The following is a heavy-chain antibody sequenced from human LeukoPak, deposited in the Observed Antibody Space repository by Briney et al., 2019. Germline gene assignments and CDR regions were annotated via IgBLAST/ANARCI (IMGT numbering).Heavy chain of an antibody. CDR1: GGSISSSSYY. Sequence: SETLSLTCTVSGGSISSSSYYWGWIRQPPGKGLEWIGSIYYSGSTYYNPSLKSRVTISVDTSKNQFSLKLSSVTAADTAVYYCATDLLGTFDYWGQGTLVNVSS. CDR2: IYYSGST. CDR3: ATDLLGTFDY. V-gene: IGHV4-39*07. J-gene: IGHJ4*02.